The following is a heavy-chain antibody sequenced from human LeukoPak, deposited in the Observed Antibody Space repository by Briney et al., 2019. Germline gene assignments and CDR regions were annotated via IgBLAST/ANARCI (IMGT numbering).Heavy chain of an antibody. CDR3: ARDARPTMVRGVIDY. Sequence: GGSLRLSCAASGFTVSSNYMTWVRQAPGKGLEWVSVIYSGGSTYYADSVKGRFTISRDNSKNTLYLQMNSLRAEDTAVYYCARDARPTMVRGVIDYWGQGTLVTVSS. D-gene: IGHD3-10*01. V-gene: IGHV3-66*01. J-gene: IGHJ4*02. CDR2: IYSGGST. CDR1: GFTVSSNY.